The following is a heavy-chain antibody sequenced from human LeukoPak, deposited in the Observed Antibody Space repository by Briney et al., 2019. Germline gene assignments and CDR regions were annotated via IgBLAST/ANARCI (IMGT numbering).Heavy chain of an antibody. CDR1: GYIFTSYV. D-gene: IGHD5-12*01. V-gene: IGHV1-3*04. CDR3: ARVSRVATGAYYFDY. J-gene: IGHJ4*02. CDR2: VNTGNGDT. Sequence: ASVKVSCKASGYIFTSYVMHWVRQAPGQRLEWMGWVNTGNGDTKYSQQFQGRVTFIRETSASTVYMDLSSLRSEDTAVYYCARVSRVATGAYYFDYWGQGTLVTVSS.